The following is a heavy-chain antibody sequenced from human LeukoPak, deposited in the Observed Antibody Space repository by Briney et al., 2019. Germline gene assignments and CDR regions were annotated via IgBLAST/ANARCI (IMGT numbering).Heavy chain of an antibody. CDR2: IYYSGST. V-gene: IGHV4-59*01. Sequence: SETLSLTCTVSGGSISSYYWSWIRQPPGKGLEWTGYIYYSGSTNYNPSLKSRVTISVGTSKNQFSLKLSSVTATDTAVYYCARGIRSYGDYDYWGQGTLVTVSS. J-gene: IGHJ4*02. CDR3: ARGIRSYGDYDY. D-gene: IGHD1-26*01. CDR1: GGSISSYY.